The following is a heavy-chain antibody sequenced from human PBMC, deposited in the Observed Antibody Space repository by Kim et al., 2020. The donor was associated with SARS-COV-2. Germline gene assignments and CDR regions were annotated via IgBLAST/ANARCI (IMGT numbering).Heavy chain of an antibody. CDR1: GGSFSGYY. V-gene: IGHV4-34*01. Sequence: SETLSLTCAVYGGSFSGYYWSWIRQPPGKGLEWIGEINHSGSTNYNPSLKSRVTISVDTSKNQFSLKLSSVTAADTAVYYCARGSLHCSSTSCYFDYWGQGTLVTVSS. CDR3: ARGSLHCSSTSCYFDY. CDR2: INHSGST. J-gene: IGHJ4*02. D-gene: IGHD2-2*01.